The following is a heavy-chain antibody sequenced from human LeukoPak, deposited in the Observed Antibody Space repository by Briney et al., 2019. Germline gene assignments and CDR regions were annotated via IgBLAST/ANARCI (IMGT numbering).Heavy chain of an antibody. CDR3: ARGGASADY. J-gene: IGHJ4*02. Sequence: SETLSLTCTVSGGSISSYYWSWIRQPPGKGLEWIGYIYYSGSTNYNPSLKSRVTISVDTSKNQFSLKLSSVTAADTAVYYCARGGASADYWGQGTLVTVSS. CDR2: IYYSGST. CDR1: GGSISSYY. D-gene: IGHD3-10*01. V-gene: IGHV4-59*01.